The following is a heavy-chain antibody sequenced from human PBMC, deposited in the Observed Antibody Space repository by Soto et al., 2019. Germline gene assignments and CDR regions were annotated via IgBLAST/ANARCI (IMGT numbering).Heavy chain of an antibody. J-gene: IGHJ4*02. CDR1: GFSFDNAW. CDR3: TSGLIVVVAASSLAGY. V-gene: IGHV3-15*07. Sequence: EGQLVESGGGLLKPGASVRLSCAASGFSFDNAWMNWVRQATGKGLEWVGRIQSKTYGETPDYAAPVKGRFTISRDDSKNTLYLHMNSLKAEDSAVYYCTSGLIVVVAASSLAGYWGQGTLVTVSS. CDR2: IQSKTYGETP. D-gene: IGHD2-21*01.